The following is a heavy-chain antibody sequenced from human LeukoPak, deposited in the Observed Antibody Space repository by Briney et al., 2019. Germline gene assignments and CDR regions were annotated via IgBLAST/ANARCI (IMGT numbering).Heavy chain of an antibody. CDR3: ATVGGIQHRYYFDY. CDR2: FDPEDGET. CDR1: GYTLTELS. V-gene: IGHV1-24*01. J-gene: IGHJ4*02. D-gene: IGHD5-18*01. Sequence: ASVKVSCKVSGYTLTELSMYWVRQAPGKGLEWMGGFDPEDGETIYAQKFQGRVTMTEDTSTDTAYMELSSLRSEDTAVYYCATVGGIQHRYYFDYWGQGTLVTVSS.